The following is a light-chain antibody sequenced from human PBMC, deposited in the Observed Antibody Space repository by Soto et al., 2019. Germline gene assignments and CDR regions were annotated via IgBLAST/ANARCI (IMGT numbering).Light chain of an antibody. CDR3: QQYKNWPRGT. CDR2: GAS. CDR1: QSVSSN. J-gene: IGKJ2*01. Sequence: EIVMTQSPATLSVSPGDRATLSCRASQSVSSNLAWYQRKPGQAPRLLIYGASTRATGIPARFSGSGSGTELTLTISSLQSEDFAVHYCQQYKNWPRGTFGQGTKLEIK. V-gene: IGKV3-15*01.